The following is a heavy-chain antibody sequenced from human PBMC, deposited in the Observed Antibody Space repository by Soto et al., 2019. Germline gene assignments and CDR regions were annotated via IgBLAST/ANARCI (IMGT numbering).Heavy chain of an antibody. V-gene: IGHV1-69*08. CDR2: IIPILGIA. CDR3: ARDVGNALSFDI. J-gene: IGHJ3*02. CDR1: GGTFSSYT. Sequence: QVQLVQSGAEVKKPGSSVKVSCKASGGTFSSYTISWVRQAPGQGLEWMGRIIPILGIANYAQKFQGRVTITADKSTSTAYMELSSLRSEDTAVYYCARDVGNALSFDIWGQGTMVTVSS. D-gene: IGHD1-1*01.